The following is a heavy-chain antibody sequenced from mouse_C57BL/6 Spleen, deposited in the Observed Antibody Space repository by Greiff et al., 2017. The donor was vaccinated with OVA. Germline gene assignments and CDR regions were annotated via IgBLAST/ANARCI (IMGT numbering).Heavy chain of an antibody. CDR3: ARVTTVERDYFDY. V-gene: IGHV1-81*01. Sequence: MQLQQSGAELARPGASVKLSCKASGYTFTSYGISWVKQRTGQGLEWIGEIYPRSGNTYYNEKFKGKATLTADKSSSTAYMELRSLTSEDSAVYFCARVTTVERDYFDYWGQGTTLTVSS. D-gene: IGHD1-1*01. CDR1: GYTFTSYG. J-gene: IGHJ2*01. CDR2: IYPRSGNT.